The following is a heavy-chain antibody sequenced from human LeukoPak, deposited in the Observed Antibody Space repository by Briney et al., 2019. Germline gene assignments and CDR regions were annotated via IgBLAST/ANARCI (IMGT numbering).Heavy chain of an antibody. J-gene: IGHJ4*02. D-gene: IGHD6-13*01. CDR3: ARDVSGSSSWSDFDY. CDR1: GFTVSSNY. V-gene: IGHV3-66*01. CDR2: IYSGGST. Sequence: GGSLRLSCAASGFTVSSNYMSWVRQAPGKGLEWVSVIYSGGSTFYADSVRGRFTISRDNSRNTLYLQMNSLRAEDTAVYYCARDVSGSSSWSDFDYWGQGTLVTVSS.